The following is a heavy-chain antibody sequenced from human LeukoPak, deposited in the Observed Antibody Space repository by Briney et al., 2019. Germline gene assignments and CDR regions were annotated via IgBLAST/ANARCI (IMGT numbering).Heavy chain of an antibody. D-gene: IGHD4-23*01. Sequence: ASVKVSCKASGGTFSSYGISWVRQAPGQGLEWMGWISAYNGNTNYAQKLQGRVTMTTDTSATTAYMELRSLRSDDTAVYYCAREAIGKGHGRFGPWGQGTLVTVSS. CDR2: ISAYNGNT. V-gene: IGHV1-18*01. J-gene: IGHJ5*02. CDR1: GGTFSSYG. CDR3: AREAIGKGHGRFGP.